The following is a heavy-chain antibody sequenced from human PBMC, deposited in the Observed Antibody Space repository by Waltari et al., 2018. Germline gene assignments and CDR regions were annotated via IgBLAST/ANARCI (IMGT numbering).Heavy chain of an antibody. CDR2: IIPIFGTA. Sequence: QVQLVQSGAEVKKPGSSVKVSCKASGGTFSSYAISWVRQAPGQWLEWMGGIIPIFGTANYAQKFQGRVTITTDESTSTAYMELSSLRSEDTAVYYCARTVIAMYYFDYWGQGTLVTVSS. V-gene: IGHV1-69*05. J-gene: IGHJ4*02. CDR1: GGTFSSYA. CDR3: ARTVIAMYYFDY. D-gene: IGHD2-21*01.